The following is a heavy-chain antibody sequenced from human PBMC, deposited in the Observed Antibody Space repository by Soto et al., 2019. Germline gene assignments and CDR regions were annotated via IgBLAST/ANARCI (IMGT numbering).Heavy chain of an antibody. J-gene: IGHJ3*02. CDR3: AAVYYDFWSGYNDAFDI. D-gene: IGHD3-3*01. CDR1: GFTFTSSA. Sequence: ASVKVSCTASGFTFTSSAMQWVRQARGQRLEWIGWIVVGSGNTNYAQKFQERVTITRDMSTSTAYMELSSLRSEDTAVYYCAAVYYDFWSGYNDAFDIWGQGTMVTVSS. CDR2: IVVGSGNT. V-gene: IGHV1-58*02.